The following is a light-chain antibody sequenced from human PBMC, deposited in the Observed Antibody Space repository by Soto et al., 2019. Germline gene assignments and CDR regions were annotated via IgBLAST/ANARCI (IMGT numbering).Light chain of an antibody. CDR2: GAS. J-gene: IGKJ3*01. CDR1: QSVDSTY. V-gene: IGKV3-20*01. Sequence: ELVLTQTPGTLSLSPGETATLSCRASQSVDSTYLAWYQQKPSQAPRLLIYGASSRATGIPDRFSGSGSETDFILTISRLEPEDIAVYYCQQYGSSPGFIFGPGTKVEIK. CDR3: QQYGSSPGFI.